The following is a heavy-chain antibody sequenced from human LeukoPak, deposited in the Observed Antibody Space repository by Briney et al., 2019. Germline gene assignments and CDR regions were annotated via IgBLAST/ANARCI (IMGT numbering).Heavy chain of an antibody. D-gene: IGHD3-22*01. J-gene: IGHJ1*01. CDR1: GGSFSGYY. CDR3: ANLGAFYERSGFNEAQE. V-gene: IGHV4-34*01. CDR2: INHSGST. Sequence: SETLSLTCAVYGGSFSGYYWDWIRQPPGKGLEWIGEINHSGSTNYNPSLKSRVTISVDTSKNQFSLKLSSVTAADTAVYYCANLGAFYERSGFNEAQEWGQGTLVTVSS.